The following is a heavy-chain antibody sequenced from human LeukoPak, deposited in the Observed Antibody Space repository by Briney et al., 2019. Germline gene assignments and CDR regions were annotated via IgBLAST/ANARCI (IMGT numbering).Heavy chain of an antibody. CDR3: ASKYCSSTSCYLNWFDP. CDR2: IIPIFGTA. Sequence: PVKVSCKASGGTFSSYAISWVRQAPGQGLEWMGGIIPIFGTANCAQKFQGRVTITTDESTSTAYMELSSLRSEDTAVYYCASKYCSSTSCYLNWFDPWGQGTLVTVSS. CDR1: GGTFSSYA. J-gene: IGHJ5*02. D-gene: IGHD2-2*01. V-gene: IGHV1-69*05.